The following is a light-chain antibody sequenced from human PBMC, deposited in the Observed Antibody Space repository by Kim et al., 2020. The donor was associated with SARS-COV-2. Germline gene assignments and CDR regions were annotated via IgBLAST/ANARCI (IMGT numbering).Light chain of an antibody. Sequence: PGQTASITGPGYKWGDKLVTWSKQKPGKSPVVVIYQDKQRPSGIPERVSGSNSGNTATLTISGTRAMDEADYYCQAWDSSTHNYVCGAGTKVTVL. CDR3: QAWDSSTHNYV. CDR1: KWGDKL. V-gene: IGLV3-1*01. CDR2: QDK. J-gene: IGLJ1*01.